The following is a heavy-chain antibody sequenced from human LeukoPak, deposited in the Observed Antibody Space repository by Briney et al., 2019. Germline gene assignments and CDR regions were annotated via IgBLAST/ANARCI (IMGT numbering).Heavy chain of an antibody. CDR3: ARGWNNCVDY. CDR1: GFSFSSYT. J-gene: IGHJ4*02. CDR2: ISSGGNYI. Sequence: GGSLRLSCEASGFSFSSYTMSWVRQAPGKGLEWVSSISSGGNYIYYADSVKGRFTISRDNAQNSLYLQLNSLRAEDTAVYYCARGWNNCVDYWGQGTLVTVSS. D-gene: IGHD1/OR15-1a*01. V-gene: IGHV3-21*01.